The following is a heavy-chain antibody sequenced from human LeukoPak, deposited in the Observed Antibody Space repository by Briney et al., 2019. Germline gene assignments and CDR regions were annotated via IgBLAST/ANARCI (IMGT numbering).Heavy chain of an antibody. D-gene: IGHD5-18*01. Sequence: PGGSLRLSCAASGFTFSSYSMSWVRQAPGKGLEWVSTISGTGGSTYYADSVKGRFTISRDNSKNTLYLQMNSLRAEDTALYYCAKDDAPMVAHFDYWGQGTLVTVSS. J-gene: IGHJ4*02. CDR2: ISGTGGST. CDR1: GFTFSSYS. V-gene: IGHV3-23*01. CDR3: AKDDAPMVAHFDY.